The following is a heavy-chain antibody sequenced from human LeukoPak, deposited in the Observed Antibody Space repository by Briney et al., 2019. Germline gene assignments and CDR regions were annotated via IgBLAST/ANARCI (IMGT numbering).Heavy chain of an antibody. CDR3: ASRAVAGPAYYGMDV. CDR2: ISAYNGNT. Sequence: ASVKVSCTASGYTFTSYGISWVRQAPGQGLEWMGWISAYNGNTNYAQKLQGRVTMTTDTSTSTAYMELRSLRSDDTAVYYCASRAVAGPAYYGMDVWGQGTTVTVSS. V-gene: IGHV1-18*01. D-gene: IGHD6-19*01. J-gene: IGHJ6*02. CDR1: GYTFTSYG.